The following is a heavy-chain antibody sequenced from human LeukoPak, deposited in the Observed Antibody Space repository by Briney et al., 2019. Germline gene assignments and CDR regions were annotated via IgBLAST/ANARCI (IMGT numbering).Heavy chain of an antibody. J-gene: IGHJ4*02. CDR1: GFTFSSYS. CDR2: ISSSSSYI. D-gene: IGHD2-2*01. Sequence: GGSLRLSCAASGFTFSSYSMNWVRQAPGKGLEWVSSISSSSSYIYYADSVKGRFTISRDNAKNSLYLQMNSLRAEDTAVYYCARNIVVAPALDYWGQGTLVTVSS. V-gene: IGHV3-21*01. CDR3: ARNIVVAPALDY.